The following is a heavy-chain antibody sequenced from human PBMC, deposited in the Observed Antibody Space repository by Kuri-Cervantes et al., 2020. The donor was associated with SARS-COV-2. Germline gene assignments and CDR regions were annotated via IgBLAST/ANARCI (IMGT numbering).Heavy chain of an antibody. Sequence: SVKVSCKASGGTFSNYGTSWVRQAPRQGLEWMGGIIPSFGTTKYARKFQGRVTITADESTSTAYMELSSLRYEDTAVYYCTREGHSSGWDAEYFHHWGQGTLVTVSS. CDR3: TREGHSSGWDAEYFHH. D-gene: IGHD6-19*01. V-gene: IGHV1-69*13. CDR1: GGTFSNYG. J-gene: IGHJ1*01. CDR2: IIPSFGTT.